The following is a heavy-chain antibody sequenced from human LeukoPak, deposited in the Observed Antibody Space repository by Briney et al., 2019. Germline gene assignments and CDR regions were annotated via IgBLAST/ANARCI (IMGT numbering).Heavy chain of an antibody. CDR2: FDPEDGET. V-gene: IGHV1-24*01. J-gene: IGHJ4*02. Sequence: ASVKVSCKVSGYTLTELSMHWVRQAPGKGLERVGGFDPEDGETIYARKVQGRVTMTEDTSTDTAYMELSSLRSEDTAVYYCATDSYQRGGGYYRYWGQGTLVTVSS. D-gene: IGHD3-3*01. CDR3: ATDSYQRGGGYYRY. CDR1: GYTLTELS.